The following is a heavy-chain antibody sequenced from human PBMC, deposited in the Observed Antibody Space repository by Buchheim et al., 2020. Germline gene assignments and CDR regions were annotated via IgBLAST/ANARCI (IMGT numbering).Heavy chain of an antibody. Sequence: QVQLQESGPGLVKPSETLSLTCTVSGGSISSYYWSWIRQPPGKGLEWIGYIYYSGSTNYNPSLKSRVPLSVDTSKHQFSLKLSSVTAADTAVYYCARHARNDYGGKKYFQHWGQGTL. CDR2: IYYSGST. D-gene: IGHD4-23*01. CDR3: ARHARNDYGGKKYFQH. V-gene: IGHV4-59*08. J-gene: IGHJ1*01. CDR1: GGSISSYY.